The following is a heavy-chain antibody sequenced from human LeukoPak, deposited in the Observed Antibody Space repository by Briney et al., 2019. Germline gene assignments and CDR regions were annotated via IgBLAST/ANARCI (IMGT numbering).Heavy chain of an antibody. J-gene: IGHJ5*02. CDR1: GFTFSSYV. Sequence: PGGSLRLSCAASGFTFSSYVIKWVRQAPGKGLEWVSGITGSGGSTYYADSVKGRFTISRDNSKNTLYLQMNSLRAEDTAVYYCAKSTIAGFRPGWFDPWGQGTLVTVSS. V-gene: IGHV3-23*01. D-gene: IGHD6-13*01. CDR3: AKSTIAGFRPGWFDP. CDR2: ITGSGGST.